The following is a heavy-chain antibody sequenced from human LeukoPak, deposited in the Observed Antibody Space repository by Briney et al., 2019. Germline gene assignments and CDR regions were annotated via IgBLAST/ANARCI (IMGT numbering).Heavy chain of an antibody. CDR3: ASSIAAAGTDWYFDY. CDR2: IIPIFGTA. J-gene: IGHJ4*02. D-gene: IGHD6-13*01. CDR1: GGTFSSYA. V-gene: IGHV1-69*13. Sequence: EASVTVSCTASGGTFSSYAISWVRQAPGQGLEWMGGIIPIFGTANYAQKFQGRVTITADESTSTAYMELSSLRSEDTAVYYCASSIAAAGTDWYFDYWGQGTLVTVSS.